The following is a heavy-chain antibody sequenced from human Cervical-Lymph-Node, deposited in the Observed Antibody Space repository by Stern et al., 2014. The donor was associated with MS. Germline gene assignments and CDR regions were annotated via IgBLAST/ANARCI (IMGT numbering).Heavy chain of an antibody. V-gene: IGHV4-4*02. D-gene: IGHD1-14*01. CDR2: IYHTGRT. CDR3: ARDPDIRGCFDP. CDR1: RGSVTSRPW. J-gene: IGHJ5*02. Sequence: QVQLQESGPGLVKPSGTLSLTCAVSRGSVTSRPWWIWVRQSPWKGLEWVGEIYHTGRTNHNSALKSRITISEDKSNNQFSPKLNSVTEADTAVYYCARDPDIRGCFDPWGQGTLVIVSP.